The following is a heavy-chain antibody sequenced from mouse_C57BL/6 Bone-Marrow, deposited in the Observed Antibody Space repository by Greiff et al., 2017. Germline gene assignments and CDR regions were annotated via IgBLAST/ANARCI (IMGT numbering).Heavy chain of an antibody. J-gene: IGHJ2*01. CDR3: ATSTVVDGGY. CDR2: ISSGSSTI. Sequence: EVKLMESGGGLVKPGGSLKLSCAASGFTFSDYGMHWVRQAPEKGLEWVAYISSGSSTIYYADTVKGRFTISRDNAKNTLFLQMTSLRSEDTAMYYCATSTVVDGGYWGQGTTLTVSS. CDR1: GFTFSDYG. V-gene: IGHV5-17*01. D-gene: IGHD1-1*01.